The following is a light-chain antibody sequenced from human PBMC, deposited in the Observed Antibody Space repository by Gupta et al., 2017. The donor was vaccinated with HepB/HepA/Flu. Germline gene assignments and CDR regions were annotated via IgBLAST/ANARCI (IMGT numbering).Light chain of an antibody. CDR3: QQYYSTPIT. J-gene: IGKJ5*01. CDR1: QSVLYTSNNKNY. Sequence: DIVMTQSPDSLPVSLGERATITCRSSQSVLYTSNNKNYLGWYQQKPGQSPKLLISWASTRESGVPDRFSGSGSGTDFTLTITTLQAEDVAVYYCQQYYSTPITFGQGTRLEIK. V-gene: IGKV4-1*01. CDR2: WAS.